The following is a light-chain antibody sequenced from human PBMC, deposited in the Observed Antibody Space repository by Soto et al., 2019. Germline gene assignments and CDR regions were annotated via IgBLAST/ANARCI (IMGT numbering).Light chain of an antibody. CDR1: QIVSSSF. Sequence: EVVLTQSPGTLSLSPGERATLPCRASQIVSSSFLAWYQQKPGQAPRLLIHGASNRATGIPVRFSGSGSGTDFTLTISGLEPEDFALYYCQQYDKSPWTFGQGTKVEIK. V-gene: IGKV3-20*01. J-gene: IGKJ1*01. CDR2: GAS. CDR3: QQYDKSPWT.